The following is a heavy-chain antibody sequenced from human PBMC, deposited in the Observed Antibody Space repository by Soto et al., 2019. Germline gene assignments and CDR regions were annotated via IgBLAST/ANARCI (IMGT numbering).Heavy chain of an antibody. J-gene: IGHJ4*02. Sequence: GGSLRLSCAASGFDFSSYSITWVRQAPGKGLEYVSGITRSADLSFYADSVRGRFTVSRDNFKNTAYLEMNNLRVEDTAVYYCAKWSGFGDLWGQGTLVTVSS. CDR1: GFDFSSYS. CDR2: ITRSADLS. D-gene: IGHD3-10*01. V-gene: IGHV3-23*01. CDR3: AKWSGFGDL.